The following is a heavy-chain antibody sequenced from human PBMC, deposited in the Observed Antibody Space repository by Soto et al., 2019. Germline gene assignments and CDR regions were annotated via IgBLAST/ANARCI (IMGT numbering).Heavy chain of an antibody. V-gene: IGHV1-18*01. CDR1: GGTFSSYT. Sequence: GASVKVSCKASGGTFSSYTISWVRQAPGQGLEWMGWISAYNGNTNYAQKLQGRVTMTTDTSTSTAYMELRSLRSDDTAVYYCARDRTSLFGVVINWFDPWGQGTLVTVSS. CDR3: ARDRTSLFGVVINWFDP. J-gene: IGHJ5*02. CDR2: ISAYNGNT. D-gene: IGHD3-3*01.